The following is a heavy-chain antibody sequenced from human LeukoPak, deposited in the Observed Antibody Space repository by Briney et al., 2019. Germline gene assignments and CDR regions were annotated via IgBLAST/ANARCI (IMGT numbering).Heavy chain of an antibody. J-gene: IGHJ4*02. Sequence: SETLSLTCAVYGGSFSGYYWSWIRQPPGKGLEWFGEINHSGSTNYNPSLKSRVTISVDTSKNQLSLKLSSVTAADTAVYYCARGQYGSGSYYNDYWSQGTLVTVSS. CDR2: INHSGST. CDR1: GGSFSGYY. V-gene: IGHV4-34*01. D-gene: IGHD3-10*01. CDR3: ARGQYGSGSYYNDY.